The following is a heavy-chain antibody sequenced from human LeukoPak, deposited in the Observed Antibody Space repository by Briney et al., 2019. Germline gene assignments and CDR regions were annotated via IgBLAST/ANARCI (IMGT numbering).Heavy chain of an antibody. CDR2: ISYDGSNK. V-gene: IGHV3-30*04. CDR1: GFTFSSYA. J-gene: IGHJ4*02. Sequence: GGSPRLSCAASGFTFSSYAMHWVRQAPGKGLEWVAVISYDGSNKYYADSVKGRFTISRDNSKNTLYLQMNSLRAEDTAVYYCARSFDILTGYYLDYWGQGTLVTVSS. D-gene: IGHD3-9*01. CDR3: ARSFDILTGYYLDY.